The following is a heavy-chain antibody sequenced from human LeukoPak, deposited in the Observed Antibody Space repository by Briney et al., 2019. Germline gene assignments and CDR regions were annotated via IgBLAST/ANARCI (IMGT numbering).Heavy chain of an antibody. J-gene: IGHJ4*02. CDR3: SRDDQYCSWN. CDR1: GFRFSTYW. CDR2: IKHDGSDK. Sequence: PGGSLRLSCAASGFRFSTYWMSWVRQAPGKGLEWVANIKHDGSDKYYVDSVKGRFTISRDNAKNSLYLQMNSLRAEDTAVYYCSRDDQYCSWNWGQGTLVTVSS. D-gene: IGHD2-21*02. V-gene: IGHV3-7*05.